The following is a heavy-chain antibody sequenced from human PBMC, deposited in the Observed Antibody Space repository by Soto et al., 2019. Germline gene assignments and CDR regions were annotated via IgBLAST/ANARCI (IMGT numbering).Heavy chain of an antibody. CDR2: ISPFNGNI. J-gene: IGHJ4*02. V-gene: IGHV1-18*01. Sequence: ASVKVSCKASGYTFRNYGISWVRQAPGQGLEWMGWISPFNGNIKYGQKFQGRVTMTTDTSTSIAYMELTSLRSDDTAVYYCAKEEDSQTLDYWGQGTLVTVSS. CDR3: AKEEDSQTLDY. CDR1: GYTFRNYG.